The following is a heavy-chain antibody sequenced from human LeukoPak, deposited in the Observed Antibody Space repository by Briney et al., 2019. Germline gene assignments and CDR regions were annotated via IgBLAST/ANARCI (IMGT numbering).Heavy chain of an antibody. CDR3: ARGVRNYYDSSGYRRVTPDYFDY. CDR1: GGSISSYY. Sequence: SETLSLTCTVSGGSISSYYWSWIRQPPGKGLEWIGYIYYSGSTNYNPSLKSRVTISVDTSKNQFSLKLSSVTAADTAVYYCARGVRNYYDSSGYRRVTPDYFDYWGQGTLVTVSS. CDR2: IYYSGST. V-gene: IGHV4-59*01. D-gene: IGHD3-22*01. J-gene: IGHJ4*02.